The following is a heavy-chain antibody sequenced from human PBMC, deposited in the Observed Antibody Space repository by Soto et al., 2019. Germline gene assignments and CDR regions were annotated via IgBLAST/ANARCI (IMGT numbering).Heavy chain of an antibody. Sequence: PGGSLRLSCAVSGFTVSNAWMSWVRQAPGTGLEWLGRIKSKTDGGTADYAAPVKGRFSFSRDDSKNTLYLQMNSLKTEATAVYYCTRRFCSSTSCYPFDHWGQGTLVTVSS. CDR1: GFTVSNAW. CDR2: IKSKTDGGTA. V-gene: IGHV3-15*01. D-gene: IGHD2-2*01. CDR3: TRRFCSSTSCYPFDH. J-gene: IGHJ4*02.